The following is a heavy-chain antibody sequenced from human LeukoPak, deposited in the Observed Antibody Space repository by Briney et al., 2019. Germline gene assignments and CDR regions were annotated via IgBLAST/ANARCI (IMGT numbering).Heavy chain of an antibody. D-gene: IGHD6-19*01. V-gene: IGHV3-23*01. CDR3: ARDDSGWSKNY. J-gene: IGHJ4*02. CDR2: ISGSGGDT. CDR1: GFTFSSYA. Sequence: GGSLRLSCAASGFTFSSYAMSWVRQAPEKGLQWVSAISGSGGDTYYEDSVKGRFTISRDNSKNMMYLQMNSLRAEDTAVYYCARDDSGWSKNYWGQGTLVIVSS.